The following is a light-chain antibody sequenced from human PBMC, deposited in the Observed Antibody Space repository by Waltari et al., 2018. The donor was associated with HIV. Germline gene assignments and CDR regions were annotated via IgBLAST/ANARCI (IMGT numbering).Light chain of an antibody. V-gene: IGLV6-57*01. Sequence: NFMLTQPHSVSESPGKTVTISCTRSSGSIASNYVQWYQQRPGSSPTTLIYEDNQRPSGVPDLFSGSIDSSSNSASLTISGLKTEDEADYYCQSYDSSNWVFGGGTKLTVL. CDR1: SGSIASNY. CDR2: EDN. J-gene: IGLJ3*02. CDR3: QSYDSSNWV.